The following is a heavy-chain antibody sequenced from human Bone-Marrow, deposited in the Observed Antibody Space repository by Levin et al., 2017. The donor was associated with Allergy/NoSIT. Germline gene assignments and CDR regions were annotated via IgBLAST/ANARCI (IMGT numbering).Heavy chain of an antibody. J-gene: IGHJ4*02. CDR2: IIPILGIA. V-gene: IGHV1-69*04. Sequence: KISCKASGGTFSSYAISWVRQAPGQGLEWMGRIIPILGIANYAQKFQGRVTITADKSTSTAYMELSSLRSEDTAVYYCARAALGLDRDGYNGGFDYWGQGTLVTVSS. D-gene: IGHD5-24*01. CDR3: ARAALGLDRDGYNGGFDY. CDR1: GGTFSSYA.